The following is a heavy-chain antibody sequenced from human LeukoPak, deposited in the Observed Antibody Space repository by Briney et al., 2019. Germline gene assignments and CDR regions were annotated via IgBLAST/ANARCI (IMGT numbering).Heavy chain of an antibody. CDR2: ISGSGGTT. Sequence: GGSLRLSCAVSGFTFNSYAMSWVRQAPGKGLEWVSTISGSGGTTYYADSVKGRFTISRDNSKNTLFLQMNSLRAEDTAVYYCAKEGVGVIAVAGIFDYWGQGTLVTVSS. D-gene: IGHD6-19*01. CDR3: AKEGVGVIAVAGIFDY. V-gene: IGHV3-23*01. J-gene: IGHJ4*02. CDR1: GFTFNSYA.